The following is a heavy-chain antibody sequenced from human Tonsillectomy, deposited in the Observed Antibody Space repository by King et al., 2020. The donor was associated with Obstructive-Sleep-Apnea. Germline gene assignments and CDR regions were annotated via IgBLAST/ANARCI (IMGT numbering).Heavy chain of an antibody. Sequence: EVQLVESGGGLVKPGGSLRLSCAASGFTFSNAWMSWVRQAPGKGLERVGRIKSKTDGGTTDYAAPVKGRFTISRDDSKNTLYLQMNIMKTKDTAVYYCTTDLQYYYDSSGYACFDYWGQGTLVTVSS. CDR3: TTDLQYYYDSSGYACFDY. CDR1: GFTFSNAW. CDR2: IKSKTDGGTT. J-gene: IGHJ4*02. D-gene: IGHD3-22*01. V-gene: IGHV3-15*01.